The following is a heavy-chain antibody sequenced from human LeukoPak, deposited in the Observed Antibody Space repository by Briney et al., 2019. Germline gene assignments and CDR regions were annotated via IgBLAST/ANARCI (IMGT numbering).Heavy chain of an antibody. J-gene: IGHJ6*03. CDR2: IDWDDDK. V-gene: IGHV2-70*01. CDR3: ARTGVYLAAAGVNMDV. Sequence: SGPALVKPTQTLTLTCTFSGFSLRTSGMCVSWIRQPPGKALEWLALIDWDDDKYYSTSLKTRLTISKDTSKNQVVLTMTNMDPVDTATYYCARTGVYLAAAGVNMDVWGKGTTVTVSS. D-gene: IGHD6-13*01. CDR1: GFSLRTSGMC.